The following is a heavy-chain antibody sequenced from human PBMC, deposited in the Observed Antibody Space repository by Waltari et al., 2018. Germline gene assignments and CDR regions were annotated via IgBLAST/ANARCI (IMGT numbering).Heavy chain of an antibody. CDR1: GYSISSGYY. CDR2: IYHSGDT. D-gene: IGHD6-6*01. Sequence: QVQLQESGPGLVKPSETLSLTCAVSGYSISSGYYWGWIRQPPGKGLEWIGSIYHSGDTSSNPSLKSRVTISVDTSKNQFSLKLSSVTAADTAVYYCARQEYSSPGDYWGQGTLVTVSS. J-gene: IGHJ4*02. CDR3: ARQEYSSPGDY. V-gene: IGHV4-38-2*01.